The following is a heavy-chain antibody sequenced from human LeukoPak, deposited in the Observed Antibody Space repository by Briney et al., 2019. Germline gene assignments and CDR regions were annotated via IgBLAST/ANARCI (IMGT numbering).Heavy chain of an antibody. V-gene: IGHV6-1*01. D-gene: IGHD3-16*02. J-gene: IGHJ6*02. CDR2: TYYRSKWYN. CDR3: ARGNYDYVWGSYRYSYYGMDV. Sequence: SQTLSLTCALSGDSVSSNSAAWNWIRQSPSRGLEWLGRTYYRSKWYNDYAVSVKSRITINPDTSKNQFSLQLNSVTPEDTAVYYCARGNYDYVWGSYRYSYYGMDVWGQGTTVTVSS. CDR1: GDSVSSNSAA.